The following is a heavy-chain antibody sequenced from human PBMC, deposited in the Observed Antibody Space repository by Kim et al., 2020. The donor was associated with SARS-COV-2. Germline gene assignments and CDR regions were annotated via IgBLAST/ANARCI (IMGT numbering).Heavy chain of an antibody. CDR2: ISSSSSYI. Sequence: GGSLRLSCAASGFTFSSYSMNWVRQAPGKGLEWVSSISSSSSYIYYADSVKGRFTISRDNAKNSLYLQMNSLRAEDTAVYYCARDWGSGWRVYYFYYWGQGTLVTVSS. CDR1: GFTFSSYS. V-gene: IGHV3-21*01. D-gene: IGHD6-19*01. CDR3: ARDWGSGWRVYYFYY. J-gene: IGHJ4*02.